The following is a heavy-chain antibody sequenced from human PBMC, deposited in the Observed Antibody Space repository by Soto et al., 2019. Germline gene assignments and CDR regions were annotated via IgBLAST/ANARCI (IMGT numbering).Heavy chain of an antibody. CDR3: AKGSDSSGYYVYFDY. Sequence: PSGTLSLTCTVSGGSISSSSYYWGWIRQPKGKGLEWIGSIYYSGSTYYNPSLKSRVTISVDTSKNQFSLKLSSVTAEDMAVYYCAKGSDSSGYYVYFDYWGQGTLVXXXS. D-gene: IGHD3-22*01. CDR1: GGSISSSSYY. J-gene: IGHJ4*02. V-gene: IGHV4-39*07. CDR2: IYYSGST.